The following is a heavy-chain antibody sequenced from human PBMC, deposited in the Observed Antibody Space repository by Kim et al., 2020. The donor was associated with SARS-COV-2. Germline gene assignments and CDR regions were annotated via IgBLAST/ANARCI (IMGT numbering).Heavy chain of an antibody. CDR1: GGTFSSYA. CDR3: ASTTPQGRGYSGYDPIDY. Sequence: SVKVSCKASGGTFSSYAISWVRQAPGQGLEWMGGIIPIFGTANYAQKFQGRVTITADKSTSTAYMELSSLRSEDTAVYYCASTTPQGRGYSGYDPIDYWGQGTLVTVSS. D-gene: IGHD5-12*01. J-gene: IGHJ4*02. CDR2: IIPIFGTA. V-gene: IGHV1-69*06.